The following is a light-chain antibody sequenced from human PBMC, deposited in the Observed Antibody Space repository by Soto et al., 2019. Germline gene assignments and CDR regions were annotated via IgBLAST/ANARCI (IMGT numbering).Light chain of an antibody. CDR2: GAS. J-gene: IGKJ1*01. Sequence: DIQLTQSPSFLSASVGDRATIACRASQGISGYLAWYQQKPGKAPQLLIYGASTLQSGVPSRFSGSGSGTEFTLTISSLQPEAFATYYCQQLNSYPPTFGHGTKVEIK. V-gene: IGKV1-9*01. CDR3: QQLNSYPPT. CDR1: QGISGY.